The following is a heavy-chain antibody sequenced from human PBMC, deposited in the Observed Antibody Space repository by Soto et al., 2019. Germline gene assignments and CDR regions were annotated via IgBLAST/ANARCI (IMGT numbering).Heavy chain of an antibody. D-gene: IGHD4-17*01. V-gene: IGHV1-69*02. CDR2: IIPILGIA. CDR1: GGTFSSYT. CDR3: ARSVEYTDYGDYVYDY. Sequence: QVQLVQSGAEVKKPGSSVKVSCKASGGTFSSYTISWVRQAPGQGLEWMGRIIPILGIANYAQKFQGRVTITADKSTSTAYMELSRRRSEDTAVYYCARSVEYTDYGDYVYDYWGQGTLVTGTS. J-gene: IGHJ4*02.